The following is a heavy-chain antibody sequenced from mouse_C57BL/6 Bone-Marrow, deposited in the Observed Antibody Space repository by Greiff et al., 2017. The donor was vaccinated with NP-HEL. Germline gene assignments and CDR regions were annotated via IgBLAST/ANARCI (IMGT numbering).Heavy chain of an antibody. Sequence: EVMLVESGGGLVQPGGSLKLSCAASGFTFSDYGMAWVRQAPRKGPEWVAFISNLAYSIYYADTVTGRFTISREKAKNTLYLEMSSLRSEDTAMYYCARRGYFDVWGTGTTVTVSS. CDR2: ISNLAYSI. CDR3: ARRGYFDV. V-gene: IGHV5-15*04. CDR1: GFTFSDYG. J-gene: IGHJ1*03.